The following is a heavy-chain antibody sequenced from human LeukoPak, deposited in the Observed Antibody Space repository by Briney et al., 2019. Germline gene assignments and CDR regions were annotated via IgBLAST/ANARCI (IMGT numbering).Heavy chain of an antibody. CDR1: GGSISSGGYY. D-gene: IGHD6-13*01. Sequence: KPSETLSLTCTVSGGSISSGGYYWSWIRQHPGKGLEWIGYIYYSGSTYYNPSLKSRVTISVDTSKNQFSLKLSSVTAANTAVYYCARGGAAPRNWFDPWGQGTLVTVSS. CDR2: IYYSGST. J-gene: IGHJ5*02. V-gene: IGHV4-31*03. CDR3: ARGGAAPRNWFDP.